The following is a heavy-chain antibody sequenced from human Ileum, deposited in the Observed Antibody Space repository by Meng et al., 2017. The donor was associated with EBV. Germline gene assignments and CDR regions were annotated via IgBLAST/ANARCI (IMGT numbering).Heavy chain of an antibody. D-gene: IGHD3-22*01. CDR2: INHSGST. V-gene: IGHV4-34*02. Sequence: QVQLQQWGAGLLKPSETLSLTCAVCGGFFSGYYWSWIRQSPGKGLEWIGEINHSGSTNYNPSLKSRVTISVDTSKNQFSLKLTSVTAADTAVYYCAREARSSGYHPGIGPWGQGTLVTVSS. CDR3: AREARSSGYHPGIGP. CDR1: GGFFSGYY. J-gene: IGHJ5*02.